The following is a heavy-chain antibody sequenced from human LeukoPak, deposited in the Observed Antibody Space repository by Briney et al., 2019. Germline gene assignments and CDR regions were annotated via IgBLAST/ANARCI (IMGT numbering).Heavy chain of an antibody. Sequence: TGGSLSLSCAASGFTFSNYWMHWVRQAPGKGLVWVSRINSDGINTSYADSVKGRFTISRDNAKNTLNLQMNSLRAEDTAVYYCARDLGQYYDTSDNWFDPWGQGTLVTVSS. J-gene: IGHJ5*02. CDR1: GFTFSNYW. CDR3: ARDLGQYYDTSDNWFDP. D-gene: IGHD3-22*01. V-gene: IGHV3-74*01. CDR2: INSDGINT.